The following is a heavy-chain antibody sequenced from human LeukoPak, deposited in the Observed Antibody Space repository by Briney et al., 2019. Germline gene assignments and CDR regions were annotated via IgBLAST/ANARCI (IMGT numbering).Heavy chain of an antibody. D-gene: IGHD2-8*01. CDR3: ARDVRVMVYAGLNWFDP. Sequence: ASVKVSCKASGYTFTGYYMHWVRQAPGQGLEWMGWINPNSGGTNYAQKFQGRVTMIRDTSISTAYMELSRLRSDDTAVYYCARDVRVMVYAGLNWFDPWGQGTLVTVSS. CDR2: INPNSGGT. CDR1: GYTFTGYY. J-gene: IGHJ5*02. V-gene: IGHV1-2*02.